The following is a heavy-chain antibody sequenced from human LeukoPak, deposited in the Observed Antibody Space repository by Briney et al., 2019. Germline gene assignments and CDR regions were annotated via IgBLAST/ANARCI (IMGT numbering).Heavy chain of an antibody. CDR3: ATHSPFYLGGYFDY. D-gene: IGHD2-21*01. V-gene: IGHV3-15*01. CDR2: IKSKTDGGTT. CDR1: GFTFSNAW. Sequence: GGSLRLSCAASGFTFSNAWMSWVRQAPGKGLEWVGRIKSKTDGGTTDYAAPVKGRFTISRDDSKNTLYLQMNSLRAEDTALYYCATHSPFYLGGYFDYWGQGTLVTVSS. J-gene: IGHJ4*02.